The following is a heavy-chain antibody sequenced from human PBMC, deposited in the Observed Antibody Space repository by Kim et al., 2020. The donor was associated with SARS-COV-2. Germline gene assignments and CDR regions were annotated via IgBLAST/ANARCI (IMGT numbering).Heavy chain of an antibody. Sequence: SETLSLTCTVSGGSISSYYWSWIRQPPGKGLEWIGYIYYSGSTNYNPSLKSRVTISVDTSKNQFSLKLSSMTAADTAVYYCARAARGAFTIFGVVNWFDP. J-gene: IGHJ5*02. D-gene: IGHD3-3*01. CDR2: IYYSGST. V-gene: IGHV4-59*13. CDR3: ARAARGAFTIFGVVNWFDP. CDR1: GGSISSYY.